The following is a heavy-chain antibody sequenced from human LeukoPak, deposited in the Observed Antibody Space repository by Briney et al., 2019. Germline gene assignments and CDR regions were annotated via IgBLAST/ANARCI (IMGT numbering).Heavy chain of an antibody. J-gene: IGHJ3*02. V-gene: IGHV1-69*01. CDR3: ARETMTYYYDSGRFAFDI. CDR2: IIPIFGTA. CDR1: GGTFSSYA. D-gene: IGHD3-22*01. Sequence: SVKVSCKASGGTFSSYAISWVRQAPGQGLEWMGGIIPIFGTANYAQKFQGRVTITADESTSTAYMELSSLRSEDTAVYYCARETMTYYYDSGRFAFDIWGQGTMVTVSS.